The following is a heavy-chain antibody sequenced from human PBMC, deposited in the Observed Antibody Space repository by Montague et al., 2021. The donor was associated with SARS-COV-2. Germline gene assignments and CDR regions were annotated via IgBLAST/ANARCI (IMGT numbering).Heavy chain of an antibody. J-gene: IGHJ6*02. CDR2: ISSSGGGSTK. Sequence: SLRLSCAASGFIFSSYEMHWVRQAPGKGLEWISYISSSGGGSTKHYTDSVKGRFTISSDNAKNSLYLQMNSLRVEDTAIYYCARDRDWDDWCGMDVWGQGTTVTVSS. CDR1: GFIFSSYE. D-gene: IGHD2-21*01. CDR3: ARDRDWDDWCGMDV. V-gene: IGHV3-48*03.